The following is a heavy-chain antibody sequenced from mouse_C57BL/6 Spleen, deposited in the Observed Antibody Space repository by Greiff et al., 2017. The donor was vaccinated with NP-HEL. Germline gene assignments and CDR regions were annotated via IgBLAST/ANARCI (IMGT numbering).Heavy chain of an antibody. Sequence: VQLQQSGAELVKPGASVKMSCKASGYTFTTYPIEWMKQNHGKSLEWIGNFHPYNDDTKYTEKFKGKATLTVEKSSSTVYLELSRVTEDDSVVYYGARTYGSSYGFAYWGQGTLVTGSA. CDR2: FHPYNDDT. V-gene: IGHV1-47*01. J-gene: IGHJ3*01. D-gene: IGHD1-1*01. CDR1: GYTFTTYP. CDR3: ARTYGSSYGFAY.